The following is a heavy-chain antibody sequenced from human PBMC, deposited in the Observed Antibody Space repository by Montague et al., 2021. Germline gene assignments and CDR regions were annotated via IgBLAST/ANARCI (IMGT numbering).Heavy chain of an antibody. D-gene: IGHD3-10*01. CDR2: IFGGGYGT. CDR1: GFTFDDFA. CDR3: SKGRDGPDYYAIDV. Sequence: SLRLSCAASGFTFDDFAMNWVRQVPGKGLEWVSLIFGGGYGTKYADSVRGRFTISRDNSRNSLYLQMNSLKPEDTALYFCSKGRDGPDYYAIDVWGQGTTVTVS. J-gene: IGHJ6*02. V-gene: IGHV3-43*02.